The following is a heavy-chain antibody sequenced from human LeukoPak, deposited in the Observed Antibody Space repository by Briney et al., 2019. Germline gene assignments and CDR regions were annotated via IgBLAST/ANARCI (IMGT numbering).Heavy chain of an antibody. CDR2: IYYSGST. CDR1: GGSISSSSYY. D-gene: IGHD4-17*01. V-gene: IGHV4-39*01. CDR3: ARLTTVTSEMGGQGSDY. Sequence: SETLSLTCTVSGGSISSSSYYWGWTRQPPGKGLEWIGSIYYSGSTYYNPSLKSRVTISVDTSKNQFSLKLSSVTAADTAVYYCARLTTVTSEMGGQGSDYWGQGTLVTVSS. J-gene: IGHJ4*02.